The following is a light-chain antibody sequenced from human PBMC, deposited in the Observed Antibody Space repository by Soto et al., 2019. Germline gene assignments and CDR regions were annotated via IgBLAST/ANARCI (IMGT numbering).Light chain of an antibody. CDR1: QSVSRK. V-gene: IGKV3-15*01. J-gene: IGKJ1*01. Sequence: EIVVTQSPATLSVSPGERATLSCRASQSVSRKLAWYQQTHGEPSTLLMYGASTMCTGVPARFSSSGCGTKFTITISNLQSEDFAVYHCQQYDKWPRTFGQGTKVDIK. CDR3: QQYDKWPRT. CDR2: GAS.